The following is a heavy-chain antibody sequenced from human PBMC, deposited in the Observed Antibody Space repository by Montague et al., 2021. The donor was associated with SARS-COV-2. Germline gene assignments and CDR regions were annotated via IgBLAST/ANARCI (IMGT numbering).Heavy chain of an antibody. D-gene: IGHD3-10*01. CDR1: GFTFDDYA. V-gene: IGHV3-9*01. CDR2: ISWNSGST. J-gene: IGHJ4*02. Sequence: SLRLSCAASGFTFDDYAMHWVRQAPGKGLEWVSGISWNSGSTGYADSVKGRFTISRDNAKNSLYLQMNSLRAEDTALYYCAKEVGELPSFDYWGQGTLVTVSS. CDR3: AKEVGELPSFDY.